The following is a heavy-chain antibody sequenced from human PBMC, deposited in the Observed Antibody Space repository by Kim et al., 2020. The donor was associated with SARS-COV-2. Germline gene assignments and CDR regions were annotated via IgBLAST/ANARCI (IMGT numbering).Heavy chain of an antibody. CDR2: IIPIFGTA. CDR1: GGTFSSYA. Sequence: SVKVSCKASGGTFSSYAISWVRQAPGQGLEWMGGIIPIFGTANYAQKFQGRVTITADESTSTAYMELSSLRSEDTAVYYCAKLRGYSYGHRDFDYWGQGTLVTVSS. D-gene: IGHD5-18*01. V-gene: IGHV1-69*13. J-gene: IGHJ4*02. CDR3: AKLRGYSYGHRDFDY.